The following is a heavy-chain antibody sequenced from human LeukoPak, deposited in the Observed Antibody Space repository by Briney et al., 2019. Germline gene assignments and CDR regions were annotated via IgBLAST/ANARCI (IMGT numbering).Heavy chain of an antibody. Sequence: PGGSLRLSCAASGLTVSSDYMSWVRQAPGKGLEWVSVIYSGGGTYYADSVKGRFTISRDNSKNTLYLQMNSLRAEDTAVYYCARDSITMNNDAFGIWGQGTMVTVSS. D-gene: IGHD3-22*01. CDR2: IYSGGGT. V-gene: IGHV3-53*01. J-gene: IGHJ3*02. CDR3: ARDSITMNNDAFGI. CDR1: GLTVSSDY.